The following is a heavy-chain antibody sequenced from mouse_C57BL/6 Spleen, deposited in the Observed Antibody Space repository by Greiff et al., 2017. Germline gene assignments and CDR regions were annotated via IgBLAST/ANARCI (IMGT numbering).Heavy chain of an antibody. Sequence: QVQLKESGAELAKPGASVKLSCTASGYTFTSYWMHWVKQRPGQGLEWIGYINPSSGYTKYNQKFKDKATLTADKSSSTAYMQLSSLTYEDSAVYYCARRVVPGYIDVWGTGTTVTVSS. CDR2: INPSSGYT. J-gene: IGHJ1*03. V-gene: IGHV1-7*01. CDR3: ARRVVPGYIDV. CDR1: GYTFTSYW. D-gene: IGHD1-1*01.